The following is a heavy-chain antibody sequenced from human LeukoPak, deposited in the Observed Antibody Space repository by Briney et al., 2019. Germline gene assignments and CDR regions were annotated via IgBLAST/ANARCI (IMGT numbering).Heavy chain of an antibody. D-gene: IGHD5-18*01. V-gene: IGHV4-34*01. CDR3: ASRDTATGLD. CDR1: GVSSSGYY. Sequence: PSETLSLTCAVYGVSSSGYYWSWIRQPPGKGLEWIGEINHSGSTNYNPSLKSRVTISVDTSKNQFSLKLSSVTAADTAVYYCASRDTATGLDWGQGTLVTVSS. CDR2: INHSGST. J-gene: IGHJ4*02.